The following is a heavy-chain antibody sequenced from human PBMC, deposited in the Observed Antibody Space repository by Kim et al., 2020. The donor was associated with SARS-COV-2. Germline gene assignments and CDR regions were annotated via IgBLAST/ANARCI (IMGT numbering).Heavy chain of an antibody. CDR3: ARHTYGSGSFDY. D-gene: IGHD3-10*01. V-gene: IGHV1-69*01. Sequence: NYAQKFQGRVTITADESTSTAYMELSSLRSEDTAVYYCARHTYGSGSFDYWGQGTLVTVSS. J-gene: IGHJ4*02.